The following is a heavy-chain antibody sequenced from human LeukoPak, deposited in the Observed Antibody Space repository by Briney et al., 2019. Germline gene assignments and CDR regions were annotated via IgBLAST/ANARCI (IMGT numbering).Heavy chain of an antibody. CDR2: ISYDGSIK. V-gene: IGHV3-30*18. Sequence: GGSLRLSCAASGFTFSSYGMHWVHQAPGKGLEWVAVISYDGSIKYYADSVKGRFTISRDNSKNTLYLQMNSLRAEDTAVYYCAKSMFGELSMGAFDIWGQGTMVTVSS. J-gene: IGHJ3*02. CDR3: AKSMFGELSMGAFDI. CDR1: GFTFSSYG. D-gene: IGHD3-10*02.